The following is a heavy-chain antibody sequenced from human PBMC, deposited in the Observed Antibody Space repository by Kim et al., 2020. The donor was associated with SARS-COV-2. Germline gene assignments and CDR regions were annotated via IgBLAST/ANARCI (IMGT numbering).Heavy chain of an antibody. J-gene: IGHJ5*02. V-gene: IGHV3-7*03. CDR2: EK. D-gene: IGHD3-16*01. CDR3: ARDEGGWFDP. Sequence: EKNYVDSVKGRFTISRDNAKNSLYLQMNSLRAEDTAVYYCARDEGGWFDPWGQGTLVTVSS.